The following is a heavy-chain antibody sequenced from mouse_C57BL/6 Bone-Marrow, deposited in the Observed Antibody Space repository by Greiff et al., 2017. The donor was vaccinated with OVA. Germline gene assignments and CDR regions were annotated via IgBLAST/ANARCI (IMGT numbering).Heavy chain of an antibody. J-gene: IGHJ4*01. CDR3: ARDPYYYAMDY. CDR1: GFTFSSYA. Sequence: VKLVESGGGLVKPGGSLKLSCAASGFTFSSYAMSWVRQTPEKRLEWVATISDGGSYTYYPDNVKGRFTISRDNAKNNLYLQMSHLKSEDTAMYYCARDPYYYAMDYWGQGTSVTVSS. V-gene: IGHV5-4*01. CDR2: ISDGGSYT.